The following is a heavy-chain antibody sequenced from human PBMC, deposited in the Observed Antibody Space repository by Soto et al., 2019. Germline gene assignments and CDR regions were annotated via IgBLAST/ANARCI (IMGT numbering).Heavy chain of an antibody. CDR1: GGSISSGGYS. J-gene: IGHJ3*02. CDR3: ARGLAFDI. Sequence: PSETLSLTCAVSGGSISSGGYSWSWIRQPPGKGLEWIGYIYHSGSTYHNPSLKSRVTISVDRSKNQFSLKLSSVTAADTAVYYCARGLAFDIWGQGTMVTVSS. V-gene: IGHV4-30-2*01. CDR2: IYHSGST.